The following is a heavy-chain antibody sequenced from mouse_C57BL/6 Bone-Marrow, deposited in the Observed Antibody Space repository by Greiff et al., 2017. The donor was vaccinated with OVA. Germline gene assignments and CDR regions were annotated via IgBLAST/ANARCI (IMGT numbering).Heavy chain of an antibody. Sequence: VQVVGSGAELVKPGASVKLSCKASGYTFTEYTIHWVKQRSGQGLEWIGWFYPGSGSIKYNEKFKDKATLTADKSSSTVYMELSRLTSEDSAVYFCARHEEVNWGYWYFDVWGTGTTVTVSS. V-gene: IGHV1-62-2*01. CDR1: GYTFTEYT. CDR2: FYPGSGSI. D-gene: IGHD4-1*01. J-gene: IGHJ1*03. CDR3: ARHEEVNWGYWYFDV.